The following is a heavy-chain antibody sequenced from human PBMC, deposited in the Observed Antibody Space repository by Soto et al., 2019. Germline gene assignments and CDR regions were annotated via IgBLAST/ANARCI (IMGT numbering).Heavy chain of an antibody. D-gene: IGHD6-13*01. Sequence: GGSLRLSCAASGFTFSSYGMHWVRQAPGKGLEWVAVISYDGSNKYYADSVKGRFTISRDNSKNTLYLQMNSLRAEDTAVYYCAKDMEQQLVFYYGMDVWGQGTTVTVSS. CDR2: ISYDGSNK. J-gene: IGHJ6*02. CDR3: AKDMEQQLVFYYGMDV. V-gene: IGHV3-30*18. CDR1: GFTFSSYG.